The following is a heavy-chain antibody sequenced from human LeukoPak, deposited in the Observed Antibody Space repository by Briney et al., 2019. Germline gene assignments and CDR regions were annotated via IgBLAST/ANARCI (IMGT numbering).Heavy chain of an antibody. CDR3: ARPSIEITMRGGSPMDV. J-gene: IGHJ6*03. D-gene: IGHD3-22*01. Sequence: SETLSLTCAVYDGSFSGYYWSWIRQPPGKGLEWIGEINHSGSTNYNPSLKSRVTISVDTSKNQFSLKLSSVTAADTAVYYCARPSIEITMRGGSPMDVWGKGTTVTVSS. V-gene: IGHV4-34*01. CDR2: INHSGST. CDR1: DGSFSGYY.